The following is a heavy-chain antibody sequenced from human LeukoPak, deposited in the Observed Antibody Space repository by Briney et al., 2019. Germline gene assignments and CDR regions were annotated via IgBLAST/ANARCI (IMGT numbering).Heavy chain of an antibody. CDR3: ARHRPPDRGYSYGAIDY. J-gene: IGHJ4*02. Sequence: SETLSLTCTVSGGSISSYYWSWIRQPPGKGLEWIGYIYYSGSTNYNPSLKSRATISVDTSKNQFSLKLSSVTAADTAVYYGARHRPPDRGYSYGAIDYWGQGTLVTVSS. V-gene: IGHV4-59*08. CDR1: GGSISSYY. D-gene: IGHD5-18*01. CDR2: IYYSGST.